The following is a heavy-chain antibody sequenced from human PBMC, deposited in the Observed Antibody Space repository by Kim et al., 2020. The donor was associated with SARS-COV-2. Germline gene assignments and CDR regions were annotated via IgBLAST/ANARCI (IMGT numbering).Heavy chain of an antibody. CDR3: TSRVFITPGGFDI. Sequence: GSLKISCKASGYSFTTYWIGWVRQMPGKGLEWMGIIYPSDSDTTYSPSFQGQVTISVDKSISTAYLQWSSLKASDTAIYYCTSRVFITPGGFDIWGQGTMVTVSS. CDR2: IYPSDSDT. D-gene: IGHD3-22*01. CDR1: GYSFTTYW. J-gene: IGHJ3*02. V-gene: IGHV5-51*01.